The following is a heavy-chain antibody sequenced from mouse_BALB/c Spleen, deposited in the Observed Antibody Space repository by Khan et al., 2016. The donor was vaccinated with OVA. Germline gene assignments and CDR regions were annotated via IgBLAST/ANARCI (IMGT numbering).Heavy chain of an antibody. D-gene: IGHD1-1*02. Sequence: EVELVESGGGLVKPGGSLKLSCAASGFSFSDYYMYWIRQNPEKRLEWVATISDGGGSTYYPDSAKGRFTISRDNAKSNLYLQMSSLKSEDTAIYYCARAGYGGFGYWGQVTLVTVSA. CDR2: ISDGGGST. V-gene: IGHV5-4*02. CDR1: GFSFSDYY. CDR3: ARAGYGGFGY. J-gene: IGHJ3*01.